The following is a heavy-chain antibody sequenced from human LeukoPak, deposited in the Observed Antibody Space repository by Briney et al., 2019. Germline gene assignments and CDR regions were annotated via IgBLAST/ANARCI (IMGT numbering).Heavy chain of an antibody. CDR1: GFTSSSYA. CDR2: ISGSGGST. CDR3: ANGNRCTSPNCLGYYYFYMDV. V-gene: IGHV3-23*01. Sequence: PGGSLRLSCAASGFTSSSYAMSWVRQAPGKGLEWVSGISGSGGSTYYADSVKGRFTISRDNSKNTLYLQMNSLRAEDTAVYYCANGNRCTSPNCLGYYYFYMDVWGKGTTVTVSS. D-gene: IGHD2-8*01. J-gene: IGHJ6*03.